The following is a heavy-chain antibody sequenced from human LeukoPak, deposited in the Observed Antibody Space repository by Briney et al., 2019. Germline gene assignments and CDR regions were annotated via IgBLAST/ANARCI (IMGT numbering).Heavy chain of an antibody. CDR1: GGSISSSYSY. Sequence: KSSETLSLTCTVSGGSISSSYSYWGWIRQPPGKGLEWIGNIYYSGSTYYNPSLKSRVTISVDTSKNHFSLKLNSVTAADTAVYYCARSPSTRAWQGNWFDPWGQGTLVTVSS. V-gene: IGHV4-39*02. D-gene: IGHD2/OR15-2a*01. J-gene: IGHJ5*02. CDR3: ARSPSTRAWQGNWFDP. CDR2: IYYSGST.